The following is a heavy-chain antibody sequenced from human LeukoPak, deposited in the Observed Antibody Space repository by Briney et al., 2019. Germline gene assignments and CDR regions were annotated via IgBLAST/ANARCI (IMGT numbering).Heavy chain of an antibody. V-gene: IGHV3-9*01. CDR3: AKDANYYGSGSFDY. J-gene: IGHJ4*02. Sequence: GGSLRLSCAASGFTFDDYAMHWVRQAPGKGLEWVSGISWNSGSIGYADSVKGRFTISRDNAKNSLYLQMNSLRAEDTALYYCAKDANYYGSGSFDYWGQGTLVTVSS. D-gene: IGHD3-10*01. CDR1: GFTFDDYA. CDR2: ISWNSGSI.